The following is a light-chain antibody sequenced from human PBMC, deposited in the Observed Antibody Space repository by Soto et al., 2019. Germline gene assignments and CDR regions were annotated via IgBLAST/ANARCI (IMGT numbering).Light chain of an antibody. CDR3: QQRSNWPPIT. CDR2: GAS. Sequence: EIVLTQSPATQSLSPGERATLSCRASQSVGSYLAWYQHKPGQAPRLLIYGASTRATGVPVRFSGSGSGTDFTPTISSLEPEDFAVYYCQQRSNWPPITFGQGTRVDIK. V-gene: IGKV3-11*01. CDR1: QSVGSY. J-gene: IGKJ5*01.